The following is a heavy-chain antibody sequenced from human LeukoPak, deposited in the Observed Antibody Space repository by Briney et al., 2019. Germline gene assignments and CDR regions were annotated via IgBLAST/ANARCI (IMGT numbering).Heavy chain of an antibody. J-gene: IGHJ5*02. D-gene: IGHD6-6*01. Sequence: PSQTLSLTCTVSGGSISGGDYYWSSIRQPPGRGLEWIGYIYYSGSTYYNPSLKSRVTISVDTSKNQFSLKLSSVTAADTAVYYCARGSSSSGWFDPWGQGTLVTGSS. CDR2: IYYSGST. CDR1: GGSISGGDYY. CDR3: ARGSSSSGWFDP. V-gene: IGHV4-30-4*01.